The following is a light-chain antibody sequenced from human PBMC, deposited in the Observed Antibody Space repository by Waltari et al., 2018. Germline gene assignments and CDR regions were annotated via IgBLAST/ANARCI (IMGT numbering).Light chain of an antibody. V-gene: IGKV1-9*01. J-gene: IGKJ2*03. CDR3: QETYILPYS. Sequence: DIQLTQSPSFLSASVRDRVTITCRASQGISNYLAWYQQKPGKAPKLLIYSASTLQSGVPSRFSGSGSGTEFSLTISSLQPEDFATYYCQETYILPYSFGQGTMLEIK. CDR2: SAS. CDR1: QGISNY.